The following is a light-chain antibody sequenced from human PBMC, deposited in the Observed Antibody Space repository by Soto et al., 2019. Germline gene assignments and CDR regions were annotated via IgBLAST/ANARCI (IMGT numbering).Light chain of an antibody. V-gene: IGKV3-15*01. J-gene: IGKJ5*01. CDR3: QQYKSWPIT. CDR1: QSVYNN. Sequence: EVVMTQSPATLSVSPGERATLSCRASQSVYNNLAWYQQKAGQAPRLLIHGASTRATGIPARFSGSGSGTEFTLTISSLQSEDSAVYYCQQYKSWPITFGQGTRLEIK. CDR2: GAS.